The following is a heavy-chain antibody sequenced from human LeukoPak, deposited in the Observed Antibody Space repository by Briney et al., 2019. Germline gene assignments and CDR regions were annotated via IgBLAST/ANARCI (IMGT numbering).Heavy chain of an antibody. CDR3: ARTDGYYDILTGYYRSYYFDY. J-gene: IGHJ4*02. V-gene: IGHV3-30*02. CDR1: GFTFSNYG. CDR2: IRYDGGRK. Sequence: GGSLRLSCTASGFTFSNYGMHWVRQAPGKGLEWVAFIRYDGGRKNFADSVKGRFTISRDISNNTVFLQMNSLRAEDTAVYYCARTDGYYDILTGYYRSYYFDYWGQGTLVTVSS. D-gene: IGHD3-9*01.